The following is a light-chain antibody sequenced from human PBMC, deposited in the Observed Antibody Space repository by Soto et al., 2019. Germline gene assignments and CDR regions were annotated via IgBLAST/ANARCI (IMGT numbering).Light chain of an antibody. CDR2: GAS. V-gene: IGKV3-11*01. Sequence: EIVMTQSPGTLSLSPGERATLSCRASENVRTFVDWYQQKPCQAPRLLIYGASNRATGIPARFSGSGSGTDFTLTISSLEPEDFAVYYCQQRSYLPITFGQGTRLEIK. CDR3: QQRSYLPIT. CDR1: ENVRTF. J-gene: IGKJ5*01.